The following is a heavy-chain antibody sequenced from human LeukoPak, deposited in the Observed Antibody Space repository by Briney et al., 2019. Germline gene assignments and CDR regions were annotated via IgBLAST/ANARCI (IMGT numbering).Heavy chain of an antibody. V-gene: IGHV3-21*01. J-gene: IGHJ4*02. Sequence: GGSLRLSCAASGFTFSSYSMNWVRQAPGKGLEWVSSISSSSSYIYYADSVKGRFTISRDNAKNSLYLQMNGLRAEDTAVYYCARDYYGSGKAPYFDYWGQGTLVTVSS. CDR1: GFTFSSYS. D-gene: IGHD3-10*01. CDR3: ARDYYGSGKAPYFDY. CDR2: ISSSSSYI.